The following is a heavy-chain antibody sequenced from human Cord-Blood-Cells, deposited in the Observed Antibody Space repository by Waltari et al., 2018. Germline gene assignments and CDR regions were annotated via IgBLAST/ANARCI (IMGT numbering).Heavy chain of an antibody. V-gene: IGHV4-39*07. Sequence: QLQLQESGPGLVKPSETLSLTCTVSGGSISSSSYYWGWIRQPPGKGLEWIGSIYYSGSTDYNPYLKSRVTISVDTSKNQFSLKLSSVTAADTAVYYCARLGKDCSGGSCYDYWGQGTLVTVSS. CDR3: ARLGKDCSGGSCYDY. D-gene: IGHD2-15*01. CDR1: GGSISSSSYY. J-gene: IGHJ4*02. CDR2: IYYSGST.